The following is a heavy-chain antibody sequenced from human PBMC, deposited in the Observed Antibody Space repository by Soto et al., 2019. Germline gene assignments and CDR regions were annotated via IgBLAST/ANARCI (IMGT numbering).Heavy chain of an antibody. Sequence: SETLSLTCAVYGGSFSGYYWSWIRQPPGKGLEWIGEINHSGSTNYNPSLKSRVTISVDTSKNQFSLKLSSVTAADTAVYYCVRGKLALELNHRNYYYYYYMDVWGKGTTVTVSS. CDR1: GGSFSGYY. J-gene: IGHJ6*03. CDR2: INHSGST. D-gene: IGHD1-7*01. CDR3: VRGKLALELNHRNYYYYYYMDV. V-gene: IGHV4-34*01.